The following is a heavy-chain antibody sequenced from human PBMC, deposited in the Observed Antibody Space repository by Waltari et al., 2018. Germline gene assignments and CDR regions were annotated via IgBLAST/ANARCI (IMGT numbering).Heavy chain of an antibody. Sequence: QVQLVESGGGVVQPGWSLRLSCAASGFTFSSYGLHWARQAPGKGLEWVAVRWYDGSNKYYADSVKGRFTISRDNSKNTLYLQMNSLRAEDTAVYYCARQHKGILFDAFDIWGQGTMVTVSS. V-gene: IGHV3-33*01. CDR1: GFTFSSYG. CDR3: ARQHKGILFDAFDI. J-gene: IGHJ3*02. D-gene: IGHD2-21*01. CDR2: RWYDGSNK.